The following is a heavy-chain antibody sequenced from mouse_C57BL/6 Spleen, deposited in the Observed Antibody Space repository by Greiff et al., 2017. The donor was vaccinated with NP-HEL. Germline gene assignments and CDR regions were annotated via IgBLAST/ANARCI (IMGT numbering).Heavy chain of an antibody. J-gene: IGHJ3*01. CDR1: GFNIKDDY. CDR2: IDLENGDT. D-gene: IGHD2-5*01. Sequence: VQLQQSGAELVRPGASVKLSCTASGFNIKDDYMHWVKQRPEQGLEWIGWIDLENGDTEYASKFQGKATITADTSSNTAYLQLSSLTSEDTAVYYCTSNYGGFAYWGQGTLVTVSA. CDR3: TSNYGGFAY. V-gene: IGHV14-4*01.